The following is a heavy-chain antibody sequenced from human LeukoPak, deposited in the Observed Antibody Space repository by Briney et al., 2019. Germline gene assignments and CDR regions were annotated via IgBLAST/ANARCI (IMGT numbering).Heavy chain of an antibody. Sequence: ASVKVSCKASGYTFTGYYMHWVRQAPGQGLEWMGWINPNSGGTNYAQKFQGRVTMTRDTSVSTAYMELSRLWSDDTAVYYCARRWDLKFGLDYWGQGTLVTVSS. J-gene: IGHJ4*02. D-gene: IGHD1-26*01. CDR2: INPNSGGT. CDR1: GYTFTGYY. V-gene: IGHV1-2*02. CDR3: ARRWDLKFGLDY.